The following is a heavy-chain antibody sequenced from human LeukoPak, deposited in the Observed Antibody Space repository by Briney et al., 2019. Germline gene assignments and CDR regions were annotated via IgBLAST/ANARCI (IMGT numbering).Heavy chain of an antibody. Sequence: PSETLSLTCTVSGGFISGYYWSWIRQPPGKGLEWIGYIYYSGSTNYNPSLNSRVTISVDTSKNQFSLKLNSVSAADTAEYYCARSKWGYAFDIWGQGTMVTVSS. CDR1: GGFISGYY. V-gene: IGHV4-59*01. CDR3: ARSKWGYAFDI. J-gene: IGHJ3*02. D-gene: IGHD1-26*01. CDR2: IYYSGST.